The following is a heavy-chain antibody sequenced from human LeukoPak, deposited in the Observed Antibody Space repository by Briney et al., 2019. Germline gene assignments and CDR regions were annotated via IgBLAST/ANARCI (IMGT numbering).Heavy chain of an antibody. CDR3: AKGRALLWFGELL. J-gene: IGHJ4*02. V-gene: IGHV3-74*01. CDR1: GFTFNSYW. D-gene: IGHD3-10*01. CDR2: ISTDGSST. Sequence: GGSLRLSCAASGFTFNSYWMHWVRQAPGKGLVWVARISTDGSSTSYADSVKGRFTISRDNAKNTLYLQMNSLRAEDTAVYYCAKGRALLWFGELLRGQGTLVTVSS.